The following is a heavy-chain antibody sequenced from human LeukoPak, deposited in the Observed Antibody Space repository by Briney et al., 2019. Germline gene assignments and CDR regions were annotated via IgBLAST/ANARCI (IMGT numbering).Heavy chain of an antibody. Sequence: GGSLRLSCAASGFSFSTADMHWVRQAPGKGLEWVAFLRSGGNDKYYAGSVKGRFTISRDNSKNTLFLQMNSLRAGDTAVYYCAKDLFGSGSYEYWGQGTLVTVSS. V-gene: IGHV3-30*02. D-gene: IGHD3-10*01. CDR1: GFSFSTAD. CDR2: LRSGGNDK. CDR3: AKDLFGSGSYEY. J-gene: IGHJ4*02.